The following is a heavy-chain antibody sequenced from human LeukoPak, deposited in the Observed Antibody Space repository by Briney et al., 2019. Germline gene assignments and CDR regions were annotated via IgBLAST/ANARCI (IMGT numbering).Heavy chain of an antibody. CDR1: GFTFSSYW. Sequence: GGSLRLSCAASGFTFSSYWMHWVRQAPGKGLVWVSRINSDGSSTSYADSVKGRFTISRDKSKNTLYLQMNSLRAEDTAVYYCTRGWDQLLSPFDYWGQGTLVTVSS. CDR2: INSDGSST. CDR3: TRGWDQLLSPFDY. V-gene: IGHV3-74*01. J-gene: IGHJ4*02. D-gene: IGHD2-2*01.